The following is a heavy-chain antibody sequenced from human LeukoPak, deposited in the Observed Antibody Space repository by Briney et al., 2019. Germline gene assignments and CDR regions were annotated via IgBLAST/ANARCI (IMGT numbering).Heavy chain of an antibody. CDR1: GFTFSSYW. D-gene: IGHD5-12*01. CDR2: IKKDGSEK. Sequence: PGGSLRLSCAASGFTFSSYWMSWVRQAPGKGLEWVANIKKDGSEKYYVDSVKRRFTISRDNAKNSLYLQMNSLRAEDTAVYYCARGPQIYSGYDYRFDYWGQGTLVTASS. V-gene: IGHV3-7*03. CDR3: ARGPQIYSGYDYRFDY. J-gene: IGHJ4*02.